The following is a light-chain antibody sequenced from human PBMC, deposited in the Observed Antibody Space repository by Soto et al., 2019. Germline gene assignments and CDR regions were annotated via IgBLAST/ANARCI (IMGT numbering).Light chain of an antibody. V-gene: IGLV2-14*01. Sequence: QSALTQPASVSGSPGQSITISWVGTSSDIGDYNYVSWYQQHPGKVPKVIIYDVSNRPSGVSYRFSATKSGNTASLTISGLQAEDEADYYCCSYTRSGTLIFGTGTKVTVL. CDR3: CSYTRSGTLI. CDR1: SSDIGDYNY. CDR2: DVS. J-gene: IGLJ1*01.